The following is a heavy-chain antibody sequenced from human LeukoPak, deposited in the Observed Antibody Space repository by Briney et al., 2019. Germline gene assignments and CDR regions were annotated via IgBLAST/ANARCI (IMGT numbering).Heavy chain of an antibody. CDR2: IYYSGST. D-gene: IGHD2-21*02. CDR1: GGSINNYY. CDR3: ARDGVTYDAFDI. Sequence: SETLSLTCTVSGGSINNYYWNWIRQPPGKGLEWIGHIYYSGSTNYNPSLKSRVTISVDTSKNQFSLKLSSVTAADTAVYYCARDGVTYDAFDIWGQGTMVTVSS. J-gene: IGHJ3*02. V-gene: IGHV4-59*01.